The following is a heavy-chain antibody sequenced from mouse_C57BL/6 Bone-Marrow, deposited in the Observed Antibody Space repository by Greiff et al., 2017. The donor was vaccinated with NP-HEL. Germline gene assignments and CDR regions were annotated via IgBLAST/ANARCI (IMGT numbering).Heavy chain of an antibody. CDR2: ILPGSGST. V-gene: IGHV1-9*01. CDR1: GYTFTGYW. CDR3: AREDLYYSNYVGSFNY. J-gene: IGHJ2*01. D-gene: IGHD2-5*01. Sequence: QVQLQQSGAELMKPGASVKLSCKATGYTFTGYWIEWVKQRPGHGLEWIGEILPGSGSTNYNAKFKGKATFTADTSSNTAYMQLSSLTTEDSAIYYCAREDLYYSNYVGSFNYWGQGTTLTVSS.